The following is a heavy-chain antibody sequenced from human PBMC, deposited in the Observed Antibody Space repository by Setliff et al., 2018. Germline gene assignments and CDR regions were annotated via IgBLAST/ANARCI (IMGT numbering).Heavy chain of an antibody. CDR1: GFTYNNCW. CDR2: INPDGSEK. CDR3: ARPLHIMGTSTAYAFDI. D-gene: IGHD1-26*01. Sequence: GGSLRLSCGASGFTYNNCWVSWVRQAPGKGLEWLASINPDGSEKYYVDSVEGRFTISRDDARNSMYLQMDSLRVEDTAVYYCARPLHIMGTSTAYAFDIWGQGTMVTVSS. V-gene: IGHV3-7*01. J-gene: IGHJ3*02.